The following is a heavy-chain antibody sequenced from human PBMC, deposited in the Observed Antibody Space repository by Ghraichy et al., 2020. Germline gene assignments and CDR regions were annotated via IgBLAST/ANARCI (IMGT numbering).Heavy chain of an antibody. J-gene: IGHJ4*02. CDR1: GFSFGASG. Sequence: GESLNISCAASGFSFGASGMHWVRQASGKGLEWVGRISSKPNNYATAYAASVKGRFTISRDDSETTTYLHMNSLKTEDTAVYYCTSALNWGSWGHFDLSGQGTLATVSS. CDR3: TSALNWGSWGHFDL. CDR2: ISSKPNNYAT. V-gene: IGHV3-73*01. D-gene: IGHD7-27*01.